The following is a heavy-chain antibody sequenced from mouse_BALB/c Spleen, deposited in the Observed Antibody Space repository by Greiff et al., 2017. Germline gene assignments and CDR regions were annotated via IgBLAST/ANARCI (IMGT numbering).Heavy chain of an antibody. CDR1: GFTFSSYA. CDR2: ISSGGST. D-gene: IGHD1-1*01. Sequence: EVKLVESGGGLVKPGGSLKLSCAASGFTFSSYAMSWVRQTPEKRLEWVASISSGGSTYYPDSVKGRFTISRDNARNTLYLQMSSLKSEDTAMYYCASGNYYGSSYIARFAYWGQGTLVTVSA. J-gene: IGHJ3*01. CDR3: ASGNYYGSSYIARFAY. V-gene: IGHV5-6-5*01.